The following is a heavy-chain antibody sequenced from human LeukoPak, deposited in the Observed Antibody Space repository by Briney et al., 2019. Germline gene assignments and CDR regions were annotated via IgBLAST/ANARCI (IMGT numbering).Heavy chain of an antibody. Sequence: GGSLRLSCAASGFTFDDYAMHWVRQAPGKGLEWVSGFSWNSGAIGYADSVKGRFTISRDNAKNSLYLQMNSLRAEDTALYFCAKGEMATLISYFDYWGQGTLVTVSS. CDR3: AKGEMATLISYFDY. CDR2: FSWNSGAI. D-gene: IGHD5-24*01. V-gene: IGHV3-9*01. J-gene: IGHJ4*02. CDR1: GFTFDDYA.